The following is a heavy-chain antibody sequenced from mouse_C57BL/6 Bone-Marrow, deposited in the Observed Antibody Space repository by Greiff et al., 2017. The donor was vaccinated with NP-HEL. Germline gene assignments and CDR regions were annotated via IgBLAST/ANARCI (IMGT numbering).Heavy chain of an antibody. CDR2: IHPSDSDT. CDR1: GYTFTSYW. V-gene: IGHV1-74*01. D-gene: IGHD1-1*01. Sequence: QVQLQQPGAELVKPGASVKVSCKASGYTFTSYWMHWVKQRPGQGLEWIGRIHPSDSDTNYNQKFKGKATLTVDKSSSTAYMQLSSLTSEDSAVYYCAIERDYYSSSYWYFDVWGTGTTVTVSS. CDR3: AIERDYYSSSYWYFDV. J-gene: IGHJ1*03.